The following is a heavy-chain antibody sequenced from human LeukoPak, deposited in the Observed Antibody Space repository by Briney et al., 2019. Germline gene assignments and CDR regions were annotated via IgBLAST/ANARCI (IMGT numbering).Heavy chain of an antibody. Sequence: PGGSLRLSCAASGFTFRTYSVSWVRQAPGKGLEWVSFISGSGSYIYYADPVKGRFTISRDNAKNSLFLQMTSLRAEDTAVYYCARAVDASSWYDFWGQGALVTVSS. CDR1: GFTFRTYS. V-gene: IGHV3-21*01. J-gene: IGHJ4*02. CDR3: ARAVDASSWYDF. CDR2: ISGSGSYI. D-gene: IGHD6-13*01.